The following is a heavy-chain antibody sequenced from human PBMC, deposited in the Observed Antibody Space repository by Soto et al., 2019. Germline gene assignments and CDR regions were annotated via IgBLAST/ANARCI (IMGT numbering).Heavy chain of an antibody. CDR3: ARGYYDSSGYPYFDY. J-gene: IGHJ4*02. V-gene: IGHV4-4*02. CDR2: IYHSGST. CDR1: GGSISSSNW. Sequence: QVQLQESGPGLVKPSGTLSLTCAVSGGSISSSNWWSWVRQPPGKGLEWIGEIYHSGSTNYNPSLKSRVTMSVDKSKNQFSLKLSSGTAAATAVYYCARGYYDSSGYPYFDYWVQGTLVTASS. D-gene: IGHD3-22*01.